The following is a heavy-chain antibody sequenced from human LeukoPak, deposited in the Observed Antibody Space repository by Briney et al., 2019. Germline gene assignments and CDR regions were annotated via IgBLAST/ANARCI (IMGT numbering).Heavy chain of an antibody. D-gene: IGHD3-22*01. J-gene: IGHJ4*02. V-gene: IGHV1-69*06. CDR3: ARGSPYHYYDSSGYSY. Sequence: ASVKVSCKASGGTFISYAISWVRQAPGQGLEWMGGIIPIFGTTNYLQKFQDRVTITADKSTSTAYMGLSSLRSEGTAVYYCARGSPYHYYDSSGYSYWGQGTLVTVSS. CDR2: IIPIFGTT. CDR1: GGTFISYA.